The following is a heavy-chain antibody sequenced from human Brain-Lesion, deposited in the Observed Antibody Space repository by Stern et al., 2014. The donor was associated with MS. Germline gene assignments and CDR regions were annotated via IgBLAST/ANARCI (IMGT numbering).Heavy chain of an antibody. J-gene: IGHJ6*02. V-gene: IGHV3-11*01. CDR3: ARGPRRYYGSESPNTYYYGMDV. CDR2: LGRSGDSI. D-gene: IGHD3-10*01. CDR1: GFIFSDYY. Sequence: VQLVESGGGLVKPGGSLRLSCAASGFIFSDYYMSWIRQAPGQGLQWVSYLGRSGDSIYYADSVKGRFTISRDNAKNSLYLQRNSLRAEDTAVYYCARGPRRYYGSESPNTYYYGMDVWGQGTTVTVSS.